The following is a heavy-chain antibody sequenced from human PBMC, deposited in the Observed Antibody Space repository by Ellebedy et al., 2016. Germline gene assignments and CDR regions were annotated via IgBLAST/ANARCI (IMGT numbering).Heavy chain of an antibody. J-gene: IGHJ4*02. V-gene: IGHV4-34*01. Sequence: SETLSLXXAVYGGSFSGYYWSWIRQPPGKGLEWIGEINHSGSTNYNPSLKSRVTISVDTSKNQFSLKLSSVTAADTAVYYCARGRTIPDYWGQGTLVTVSS. D-gene: IGHD2-2*02. CDR3: ARGRTIPDY. CDR2: INHSGST. CDR1: GGSFSGYY.